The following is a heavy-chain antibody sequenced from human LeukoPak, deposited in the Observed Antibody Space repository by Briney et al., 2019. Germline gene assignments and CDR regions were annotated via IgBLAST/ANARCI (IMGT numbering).Heavy chain of an antibody. J-gene: IGHJ4*01. Sequence: GGSLRLSCSASGFTFSTYAVSWVRQAPGKGLEYVSSIGGSGDNTYYADSVKGRFTVSRDNSKNTLYLQMNSLRADDTALYHCARDSGSYLQPTDFWGHGTLVTVSS. CDR2: IGGSGDNT. CDR1: GFTFSTYA. V-gene: IGHV3-23*01. CDR3: ARDSGSYLQPTDF. D-gene: IGHD1-26*01.